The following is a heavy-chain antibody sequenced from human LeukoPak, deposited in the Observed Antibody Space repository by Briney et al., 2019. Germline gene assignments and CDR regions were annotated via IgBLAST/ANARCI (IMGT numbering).Heavy chain of an antibody. V-gene: IGHV1-2*02. J-gene: IGHJ4*02. Sequence: ASVTVSCKASGYTFPGYYLLWVRLAPAPGLEWMGWINPNSGGTNYAQKLQGRVTMTTDTSISTAYMELSRLRSDDTAVYYCAREMGDTAMAPLDYWGEGTLGTVS. D-gene: IGHD5-18*01. CDR3: AREMGDTAMAPLDY. CDR1: GYTFPGYY. CDR2: INPNSGGT.